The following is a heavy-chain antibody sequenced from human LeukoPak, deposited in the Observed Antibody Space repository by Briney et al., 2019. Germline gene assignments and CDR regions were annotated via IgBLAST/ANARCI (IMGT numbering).Heavy chain of an antibody. CDR1: GYTFTGYY. J-gene: IGHJ3*01. CDR2: ISAYNGNT. V-gene: IGHV1-18*04. D-gene: IGHD3-22*01. Sequence: APVKVSCKASGYTFTGYYMHWVRQAPGQGLEWMGWISAYNGNTNYAQKLQGRVTMTTDTSTSTAYMELRSLRSDDTAVYYCARGRFNYFDSNGHDAFDLWGQGTMVTVSS. CDR3: ARGRFNYFDSNGHDAFDL.